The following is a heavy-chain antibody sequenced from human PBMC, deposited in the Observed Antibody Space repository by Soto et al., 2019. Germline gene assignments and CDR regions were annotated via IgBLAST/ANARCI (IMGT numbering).Heavy chain of an antibody. CDR1: GGSISSSSYY. J-gene: IGHJ4*02. Sequence: ETLSLTCTVSGGSISSSSYYWGWIRQPPGKGLEWIGSIYYSGSTYYNPSLKSRVTISVDTSKNQFSLKLSSVTAADTAVYYCAREWYSGYDSSVYWGQGTLVTVSS. CDR2: IYYSGST. D-gene: IGHD5-12*01. CDR3: AREWYSGYDSSVY. V-gene: IGHV4-39*02.